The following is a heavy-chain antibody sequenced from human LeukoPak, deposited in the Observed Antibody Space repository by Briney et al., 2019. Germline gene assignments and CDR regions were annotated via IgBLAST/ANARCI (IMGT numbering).Heavy chain of an antibody. D-gene: IGHD5-24*01. CDR2: IYSGGST. Sequence: PGGSLRLSCAASGFTVSSNYMSWVRQAPGKGLEWVSVIYSGGSTYYADSVKGRFTISRDNSKNTLYLQMNSLRAEDTAVYYCARDRRDGYKGYYYYGMDVWGQGTTVTVSS. CDR3: ARDRRDGYKGYYYYGMDV. CDR1: GFTVSSNY. J-gene: IGHJ6*02. V-gene: IGHV3-66*01.